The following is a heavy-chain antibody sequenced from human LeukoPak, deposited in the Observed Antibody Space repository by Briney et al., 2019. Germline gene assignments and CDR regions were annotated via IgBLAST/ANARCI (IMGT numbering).Heavy chain of an antibody. CDR2: INPSGGSA. CDR3: AASGKRDYYYYYGMDV. D-gene: IGHD4-23*01. J-gene: IGHJ6*02. V-gene: IGHV1-46*01. CDR1: GYTFTSYY. Sequence: ASVKVSCKASGYTFTSYYMHWVRQAPGQGLEWMGIINPSGGSANYAQKFQERVTITRDMSTSTAYMELSSLRSEDTAVYYCAASGKRDYYYYYGMDVWGQGTTVTVSS.